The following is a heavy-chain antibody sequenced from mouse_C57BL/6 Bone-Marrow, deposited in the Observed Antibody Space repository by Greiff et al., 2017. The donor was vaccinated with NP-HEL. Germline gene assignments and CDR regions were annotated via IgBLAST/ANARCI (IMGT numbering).Heavy chain of an antibody. CDR1: GYTFTSYW. V-gene: IGHV1-69*01. Sequence: VQLQQPGAELVMPGASVKLSCKASGYTFTSYWMHWVKQRPGQGLECIGEIDPSDSYTNYNQKFKGKSTLTVDKSSSTAYMQLSSLTSEDSAVYYCARDRDYGNYLYAMDYWGQGTSVTVSS. J-gene: IGHJ4*01. CDR2: IDPSDSYT. D-gene: IGHD2-1*01. CDR3: ARDRDYGNYLYAMDY.